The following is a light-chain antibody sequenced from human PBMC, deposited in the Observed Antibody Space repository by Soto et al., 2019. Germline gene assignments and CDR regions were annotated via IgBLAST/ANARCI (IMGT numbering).Light chain of an antibody. CDR2: VAS. V-gene: IGKV3-15*01. J-gene: IGKJ5*01. CDR3: QQYNNWPLS. Sequence: KVMTQSPATLSVSTGERATLSCRASQSVSSNLAWYQQKPGQAPRLLIYVASSRATCIPVRFSGSGSGTEFTLTISCLQSEDFAVDDCQQYNNWPLSFGNGTRLQIK. CDR1: QSVSSN.